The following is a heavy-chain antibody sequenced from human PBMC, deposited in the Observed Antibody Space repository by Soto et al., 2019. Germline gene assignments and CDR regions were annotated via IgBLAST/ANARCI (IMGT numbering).Heavy chain of an antibody. CDR1: GGSISGGVHS. CDR3: AREIMPLSNDWYFDL. J-gene: IGHJ2*01. V-gene: IGHV4-30-4*01. D-gene: IGHD2-8*01. CDR2: IFDSGGT. Sequence: QVQLQESGPGLVKPSETLSLTCTVSGGSISGGVHSWSWIRQPPGKGVEWICQIFDSGGTYYNPYLKSRLTRSVDTSKNQFSLRLSSVTAADTAVYYCAREIMPLSNDWYFDLWGRGTLVTVSS.